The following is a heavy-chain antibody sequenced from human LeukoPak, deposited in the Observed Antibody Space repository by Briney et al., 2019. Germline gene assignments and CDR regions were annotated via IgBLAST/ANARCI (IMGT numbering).Heavy chain of an antibody. J-gene: IGHJ4*02. D-gene: IGHD2-8*01. CDR2: ISGRGETT. V-gene: IGHV3-23*01. CDR3: AKTNGYFDQ. CDR1: GFTFSSYG. Sequence: GGSLRLSCAASGFTFSSYGMTWLRQTPAKVLEWVASISGRGETTYYSDSVKGRFTISRDNSKNTLFLQMNSLRVEDAAMYYCAKTNGYFDQWGQGTLVAVSS.